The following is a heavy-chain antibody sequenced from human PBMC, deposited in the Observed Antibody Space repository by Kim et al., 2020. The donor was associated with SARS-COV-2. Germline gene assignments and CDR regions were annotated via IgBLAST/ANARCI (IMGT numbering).Heavy chain of an antibody. D-gene: IGHD3-9*01. Sequence: GGSLRLSCAASGFTFSSYDMHWVRQATGKGLEWVSAIGTAGDTYYPGSVKGRVTSSRENAKNSLYLQMNSLRAGDTAVYYCARAGKEILTGYYDSYYYGIDVWGQGTAVTVSS. CDR3: ARAGKEILTGYYDSYYYGIDV. V-gene: IGHV3-13*01. CDR2: IGTAGDT. CDR1: GFTFSSYD. J-gene: IGHJ6*02.